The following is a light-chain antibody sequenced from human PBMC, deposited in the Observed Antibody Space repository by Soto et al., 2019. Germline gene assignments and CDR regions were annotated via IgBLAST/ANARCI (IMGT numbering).Light chain of an antibody. Sequence: EIGLTQSPGTLSLPPGERATLSCRTSQSVISTYLAWYQQKPGQAPRLLFYDASRRATGIPDRFSGSGSGTDFTLTISRLEPEDFAVYYCQQYETSPPMYTFGQGTKLEIK. CDR1: QSVISTY. V-gene: IGKV3-20*01. CDR3: QQYETSPPMYT. J-gene: IGKJ2*01. CDR2: DAS.